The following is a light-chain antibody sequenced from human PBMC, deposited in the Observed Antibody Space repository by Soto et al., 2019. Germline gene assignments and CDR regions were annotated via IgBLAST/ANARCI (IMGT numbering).Light chain of an antibody. CDR1: SGDVGGYDY. J-gene: IGLJ1*01. CDR2: EVT. Sequence: QSVLTQPPSASGSPGQSVTTSCTGTSGDVGGYDYVSWYQQHPGKAPKLMIYEVTKRPSGVPDRFSGSKSGNTASLTVSGLQAEDEADYYCNSYAGSNNVFGTGTKVTVL. CDR3: NSYAGSNNV. V-gene: IGLV2-8*01.